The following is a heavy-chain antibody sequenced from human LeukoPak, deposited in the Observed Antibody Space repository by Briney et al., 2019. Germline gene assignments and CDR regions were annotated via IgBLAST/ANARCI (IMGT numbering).Heavy chain of an antibody. Sequence: SETLSLTCTVSGGSISSSSYYWGWIRQPPGKGLEWIGSIYYSGSTNYNPSLKSRVTISVDTSKNQFSLKLSSVTAADTAVYYCARRQRGGSSSGHHDYWGQGTQVTVSS. CDR1: GGSISSSSYY. D-gene: IGHD1-26*01. CDR3: ARRQRGGSSSGHHDY. CDR2: IYYSGST. J-gene: IGHJ4*02. V-gene: IGHV4-39*01.